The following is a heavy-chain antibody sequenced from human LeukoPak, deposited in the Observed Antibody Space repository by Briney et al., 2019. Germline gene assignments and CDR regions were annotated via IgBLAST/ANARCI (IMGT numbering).Heavy chain of an antibody. Sequence: PGGSLRLSCAASGFTFDDYAMHWVRQAPGKGLEWVSGISWNSGSIGYADSVKGRFTISRDNAKNSLYLQMNSLRAEDTAVYYCARALRYFDWSTPYYFDYWGQGTLVTVTS. CDR2: ISWNSGSI. CDR3: ARALRYFDWSTPYYFDY. J-gene: IGHJ4*02. D-gene: IGHD3-9*01. CDR1: GFTFDDYA. V-gene: IGHV3-9*01.